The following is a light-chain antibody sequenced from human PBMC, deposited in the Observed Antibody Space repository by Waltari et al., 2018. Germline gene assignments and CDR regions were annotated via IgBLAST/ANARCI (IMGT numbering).Light chain of an antibody. V-gene: IGKV2-30*02. CDR2: KVS. J-gene: IGKJ1*01. CDR1: QSLVHSSGNTS. Sequence: DVVMTQSPLSLPVTLGQPSSISCRSSQSLVHSSGNTSLSWVQQRRGQSPRRLIYKVSNRDSGDPDRFSGSGSGTDFTLKISRVEAEDVGVDYCMQATYWPWTFGQGTKVEIK. CDR3: MQATYWPWT.